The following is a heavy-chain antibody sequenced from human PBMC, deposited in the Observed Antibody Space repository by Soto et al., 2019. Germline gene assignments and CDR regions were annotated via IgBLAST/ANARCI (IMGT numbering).Heavy chain of an antibody. CDR2: IIPIFGTA. D-gene: IGHD5-12*01. V-gene: IGHV1-69*12. Sequence: QVQLVQSGAEVKKPGSSVKVSCKASGGTFSSYAISWVRQAPGQGLEWMGGIIPIFGTANYAQKFQGRVTITAXASXSXYYMELSSLRSEDTVVYYCARDRLLWDGYNLSPFDYWGQGTLVTVSS. CDR1: GGTFSSYA. CDR3: ARDRLLWDGYNLSPFDY. J-gene: IGHJ4*02.